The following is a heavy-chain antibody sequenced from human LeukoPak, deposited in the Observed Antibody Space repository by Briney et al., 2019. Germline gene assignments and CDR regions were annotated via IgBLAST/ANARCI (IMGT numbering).Heavy chain of an antibody. Sequence: LGGSLRLSCAASGFTFSSYWMSWVRQAPGKGLEWVANIKQDGSEKYYVDSVKGRFTISRDNAKNSLYLQMNSLRAEDTAVYYCARDYYDSSGYDAFDIWGQGTMVSVS. CDR3: ARDYYDSSGYDAFDI. J-gene: IGHJ3*02. D-gene: IGHD3-22*01. CDR2: IKQDGSEK. V-gene: IGHV3-7*03. CDR1: GFTFSSYW.